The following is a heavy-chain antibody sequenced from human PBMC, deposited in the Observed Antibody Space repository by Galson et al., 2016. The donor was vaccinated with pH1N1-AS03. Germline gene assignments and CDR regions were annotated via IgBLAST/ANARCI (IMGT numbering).Heavy chain of an antibody. V-gene: IGHV1-8*01. Sequence: SVKVSCKASGDTFTSYDINWVRQATGQGLEWMGWMNPNSGNRNHAQKFEGRLTMTRDTSTSTAYMELSSLRPEDTAVYYCTRSVVLVRGIIISSRPQALDIWGQGTMVTVSS. CDR1: GDTFTSYD. CDR3: TRSVVLVRGIIISSRPQALDI. CDR2: MNPNSGNR. D-gene: IGHD3-10*02. J-gene: IGHJ3*02.